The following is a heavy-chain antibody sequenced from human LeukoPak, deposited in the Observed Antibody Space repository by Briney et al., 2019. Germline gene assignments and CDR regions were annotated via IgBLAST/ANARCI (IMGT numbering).Heavy chain of an antibody. Sequence: GASVKVSCKASGGTFSSYAISWVRQAPGQGLEWMGRIIPILGIANYAQKFQGRVTITADKSTSTAYMELSSLRSEDTAVYYCARDLPDFTDYYGMDVWGQGTTVTVSS. V-gene: IGHV1-69*04. CDR1: GGTFSSYA. CDR3: ARDLPDFTDYYGMDV. D-gene: IGHD3-3*01. J-gene: IGHJ6*02. CDR2: IIPILGIA.